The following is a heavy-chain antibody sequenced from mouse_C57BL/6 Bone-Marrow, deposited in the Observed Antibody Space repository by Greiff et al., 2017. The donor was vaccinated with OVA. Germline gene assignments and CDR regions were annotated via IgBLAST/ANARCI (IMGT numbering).Heavy chain of an antibody. CDR2: IYPGSGST. V-gene: IGHV1-55*01. D-gene: IGHD2-4*01. CDR3: ARGGDYEVRGYFDV. Sequence: QVQLQQPGAELVKPGASVKMSCKASGYTFTSYWITWVKQRPGQGLEWIGDIYPGSGSTNYNEKFKSKATLTVDTSSSTAYMQLSSLPSEESAVYYGARGGDYEVRGYFDVWGTGTTVTVSS. CDR1: GYTFTSYW. J-gene: IGHJ1*03.